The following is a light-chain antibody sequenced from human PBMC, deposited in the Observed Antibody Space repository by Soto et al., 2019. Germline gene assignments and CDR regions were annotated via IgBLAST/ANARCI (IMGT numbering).Light chain of an antibody. CDR2: KAS. Sequence: DIQMTQSPSTLSASVGDRVTITCRASQSISSWLAWYQQKPGKAPKLLIYKASSLQSGVPSRFSGSGSGTESTLTISSLQPDDFATYYCHQYDSYWTFGQGTKVEIK. CDR3: HQYDSYWT. V-gene: IGKV1-5*03. J-gene: IGKJ1*01. CDR1: QSISSW.